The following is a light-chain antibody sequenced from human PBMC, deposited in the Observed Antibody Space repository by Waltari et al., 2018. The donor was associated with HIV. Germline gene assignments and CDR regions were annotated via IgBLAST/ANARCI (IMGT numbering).Light chain of an antibody. CDR2: DDT. CDR1: NIGSSS. Sequence: SYFLPQPPSVSVAPGQTARITCGGNNIGSSSVHCYQQKPGQAPVMVVFDDTHRPSGIPERFSGSNSGNTATLTITRVEAGDEADYFCQVWDTRSDHPVVFGGGTNLTVL. V-gene: IGLV3-21*02. CDR3: QVWDTRSDHPVV. J-gene: IGLJ2*01.